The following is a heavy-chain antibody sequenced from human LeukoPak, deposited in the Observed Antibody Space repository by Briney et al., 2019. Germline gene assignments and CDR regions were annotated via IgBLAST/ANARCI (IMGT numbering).Heavy chain of an antibody. V-gene: IGHV1-24*01. D-gene: IGHD2-2*01. CDR2: FDPVDGET. CDR1: GYTLTELS. Sequence: GASVKVSCKVSGYTLTELSMHWVRQAPGNGLEGRGGFDPVDGETIYAQKFQGRVTMTEDTSTDTAYMELSSLRSEDTAVYYCATVGLICSCTSCYFDYWGQGNLVTVSS. CDR3: ATVGLICSCTSCYFDY. J-gene: IGHJ4*02.